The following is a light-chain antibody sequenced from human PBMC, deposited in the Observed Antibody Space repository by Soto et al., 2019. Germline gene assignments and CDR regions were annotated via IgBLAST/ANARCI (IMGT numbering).Light chain of an antibody. CDR3: HQYNNWPPYT. Sequence: EIVMTQSPATLSVFPGERATLSCRASQSVSTNLAGYQQKPGQAPRLLIYGASARATCIPARFSGSGSGTEFTLTISSLQSEDFAVYYCHQYNNWPPYTFGQGTKLEIK. CDR2: GAS. J-gene: IGKJ2*01. V-gene: IGKV3-15*01. CDR1: QSVSTN.